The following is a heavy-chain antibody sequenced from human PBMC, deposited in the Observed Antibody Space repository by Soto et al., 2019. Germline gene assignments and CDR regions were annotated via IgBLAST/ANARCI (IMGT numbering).Heavy chain of an antibody. Sequence: SVKVSCKASGGTFSSYAISWVRQAPGQGLEWMGGIIPIFGTANYAQKFQGRVTITADESTSTAYMELRSLRSEDTAVYYCASPPSYYDFWSGPKYGMDVWGQGTTVTVSS. V-gene: IGHV1-69*13. CDR3: ASPPSYYDFWSGPKYGMDV. D-gene: IGHD3-3*01. CDR1: GGTFSSYA. CDR2: IIPIFGTA. J-gene: IGHJ6*02.